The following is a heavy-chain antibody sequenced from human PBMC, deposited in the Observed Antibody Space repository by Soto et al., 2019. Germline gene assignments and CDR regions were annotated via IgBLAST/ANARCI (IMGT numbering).Heavy chain of an antibody. J-gene: IGHJ4*02. CDR3: ARVDAWQQLEEFDY. V-gene: IGHV1-2*02. D-gene: IGHD6-13*01. CDR2: INPNSGGT. CDR1: GYTFTGYY. Sequence: ASVKVSFKASGYTFTGYYMHWVRQAPGQGLEWMGWINPNSGGTNYAQKFQGRVTMTRDTSISTAYMELSRLRSDDTAVYYCARVDAWQQLEEFDYWGQGTLVTVSS.